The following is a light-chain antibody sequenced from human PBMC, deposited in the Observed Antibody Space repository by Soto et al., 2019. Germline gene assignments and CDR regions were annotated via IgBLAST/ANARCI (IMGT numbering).Light chain of an antibody. Sequence: EIVMTQSPATLSVSPGERATLSCRASQSVSSNLAWYQQKPGQAPGPIIHGASSRATGVPDRITGSGSGTDFTLSISRLEPEDFAVYYCQQYGGSTRTFGQGTKVDIK. CDR2: GAS. CDR3: QQYGGSTRT. V-gene: IGKV3-20*01. CDR1: QSVSSN. J-gene: IGKJ1*01.